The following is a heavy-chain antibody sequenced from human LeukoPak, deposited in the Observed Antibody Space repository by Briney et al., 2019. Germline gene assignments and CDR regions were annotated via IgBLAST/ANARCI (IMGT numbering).Heavy chain of an antibody. D-gene: IGHD1-26*01. CDR2: FDPEDGET. Sequence: ASVKVSCKVSGYTLTELSMHWVRQAPGKGREWMGGFDPEDGETIYAQKFQGRVTMTEDTSTDTAYMELSSLRSEDTAVYYCATGYSGSYYSDYWGQGTLVTVSS. CDR3: ATGYSGSYYSDY. V-gene: IGHV1-24*01. CDR1: GYTLTELS. J-gene: IGHJ4*02.